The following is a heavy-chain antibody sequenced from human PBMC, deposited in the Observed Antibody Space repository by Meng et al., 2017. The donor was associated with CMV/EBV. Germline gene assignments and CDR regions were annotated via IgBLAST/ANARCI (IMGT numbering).Heavy chain of an antibody. J-gene: IGHJ4*02. V-gene: IGHV1-18*01. CDR2: LSPYSGYT. D-gene: IGHD1-26*01. Sequence: ASVKVSCKASGYTFTSYDITWVRQAPGQGLEWMGWLSPYSGYTNYAQRLQGRVTMTTDTSASTAYMELRSLRSDDTAVYYCARGIVGATVNFDYWGQGTLVTVSS. CDR1: GYTFTSYD. CDR3: ARGIVGATVNFDY.